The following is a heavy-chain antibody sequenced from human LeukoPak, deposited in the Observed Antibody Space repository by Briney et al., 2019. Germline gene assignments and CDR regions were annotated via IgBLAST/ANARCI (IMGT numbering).Heavy chain of an antibody. CDR1: GFTFSSYE. Sequence: GGSLRLSCAASGFTFSSYEMNWVRQAPGKGLEWVSYISSSGSTIYYADSVKGRFTISRDNAKNSLYLQMNSLRAEGTAVYYCARAGGYCSSTSCFYYFDYWGQGTLVTVSS. V-gene: IGHV3-48*03. D-gene: IGHD2-2*01. CDR2: ISSSGSTI. CDR3: ARAGGYCSSTSCFYYFDY. J-gene: IGHJ4*02.